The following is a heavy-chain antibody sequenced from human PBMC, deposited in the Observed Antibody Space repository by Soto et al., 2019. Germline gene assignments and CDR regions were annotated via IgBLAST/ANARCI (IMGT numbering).Heavy chain of an antibody. Sequence: SVKGSCKASGVTFSSYAISWVRQAPGQGLEWMGGIIPIFGTANYAQKFQGRVTITADKSTSTAYMELSSLRSEDTAVYYCAREPLRGYSYGGFVDYWGQGTLVTVSS. CDR3: AREPLRGYSYGGFVDY. D-gene: IGHD5-18*01. V-gene: IGHV1-69*06. J-gene: IGHJ4*02. CDR2: IIPIFGTA. CDR1: GVTFSSYA.